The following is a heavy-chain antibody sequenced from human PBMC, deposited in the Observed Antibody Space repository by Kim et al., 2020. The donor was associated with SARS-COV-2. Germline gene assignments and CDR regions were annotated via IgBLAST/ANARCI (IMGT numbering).Heavy chain of an antibody. Sequence: ASVKVSCKASGYTFNSYGISWVRQAPGQGLEWMGWISAYNGNTNYAQKLQGRVTMSTDTTTSTAYMEVRSLRSDDTAVYYCARDTYYYDTSGYYYTFDYWGQGTLVTVSS. J-gene: IGHJ4*02. V-gene: IGHV1-18*01. CDR3: ARDTYYYDTSGYYYTFDY. CDR2: ISAYNGNT. CDR1: GYTFNSYG. D-gene: IGHD3-22*01.